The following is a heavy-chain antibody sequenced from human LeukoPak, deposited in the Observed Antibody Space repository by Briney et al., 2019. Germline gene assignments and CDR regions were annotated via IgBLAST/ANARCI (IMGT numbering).Heavy chain of an antibody. V-gene: IGHV1-2*02. CDR3: AREEGYCSSTSCSAPFDY. Sequence: ASVKVSCKASGYTFTGYYMHWVRQAPGQGLEWMGWINPNSGGTNYAQRFQGRVTMTRDTSISTAYMELSRLRSDDTAVYFCAREEGYCSSTSCSAPFDYWGQGTLVTVSS. CDR1: GYTFTGYY. J-gene: IGHJ4*02. CDR2: INPNSGGT. D-gene: IGHD2-2*01.